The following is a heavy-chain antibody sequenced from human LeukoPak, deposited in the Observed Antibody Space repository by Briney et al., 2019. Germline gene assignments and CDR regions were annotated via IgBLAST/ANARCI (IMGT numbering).Heavy chain of an antibody. Sequence: GRSQRLSCAASGFTFSSYGMHWVRQAPGKGLEWVALIWFDGSNKYYADSVKVRFTISRDNSKNTLFLQMNSLRAEDTAVYYCARGVGDSRGYYYYFDYWGQGTLVTVSS. CDR1: GFTFSSYG. CDR3: ARGVGDSRGYYYYFDY. D-gene: IGHD3-22*01. CDR2: IWFDGSNK. V-gene: IGHV3-33*01. J-gene: IGHJ4*02.